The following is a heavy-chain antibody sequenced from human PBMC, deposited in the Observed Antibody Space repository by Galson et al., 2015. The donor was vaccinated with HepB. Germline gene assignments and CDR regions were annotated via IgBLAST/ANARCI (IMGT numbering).Heavy chain of an antibody. D-gene: IGHD1-14*01. V-gene: IGHV3-33*01. CDR3: ARYNGGSALDY. Sequence: SLRLSCAASGFTFSNYGMHWVRQAPGMGLEWMTVVWFDGGKEFYAESVKGRLTISRDNFKNTLYLQMNSLRAEDTAVYYCARYNGGSALDYWGQGTLVTVSS. J-gene: IGHJ4*02. CDR1: GFTFSNYG. CDR2: VWFDGGKE.